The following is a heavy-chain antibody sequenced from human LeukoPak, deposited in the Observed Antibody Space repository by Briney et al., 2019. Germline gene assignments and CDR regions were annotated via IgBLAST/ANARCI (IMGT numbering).Heavy chain of an antibody. Sequence: GGSLRLSCAASGFTFSSHAMSWVRQAPGKGLEWVSGISGSGSTTYYADSVKGRFTISRDHSKNTLFLQKNSLRAEDTAEYYCAKAPVGDWGVSDAWGQGTLVTVSS. D-gene: IGHD3-16*01. CDR3: AKAPVGDWGVSDA. V-gene: IGHV3-23*01. CDR2: ISGSGSTT. CDR1: GFTFSSHA. J-gene: IGHJ5*02.